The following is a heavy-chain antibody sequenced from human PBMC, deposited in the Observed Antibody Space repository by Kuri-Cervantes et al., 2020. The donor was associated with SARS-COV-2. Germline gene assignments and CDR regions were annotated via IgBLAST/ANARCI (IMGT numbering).Heavy chain of an antibody. Sequence: SVKVSCKVSGYTLTELSMRWVRQAPGQGLEWMGWINPNSGGTNYAQKFQGRVTMTRDTSISTAYMELSRLRSDDTAVYYCARGGKYQLLYRCEYYFDYWGQGTLVTVSS. CDR1: GYTLTELS. D-gene: IGHD2-2*02. J-gene: IGHJ4*02. CDR3: ARGGKYQLLYRCEYYFDY. V-gene: IGHV1-2*02. CDR2: INPNSGGT.